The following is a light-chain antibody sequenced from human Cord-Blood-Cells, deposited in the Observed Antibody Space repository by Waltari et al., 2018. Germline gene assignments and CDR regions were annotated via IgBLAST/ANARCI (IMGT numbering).Light chain of an antibody. V-gene: IGLV2-23*02. CDR2: EVS. CDR1: SSDVGSYNL. CDR3: CSYAGSSTYVV. Sequence: QSALTQPASVSGSPGQSLTISCTGTSSDVGSYNLVSWYQQHSGKAPKLMIYEVSKRPSGVSNRFSGSKSGNTASLTISGRQAEDEADYYCCSYAGSSTYVVFGGGTKLTVL. J-gene: IGLJ2*01.